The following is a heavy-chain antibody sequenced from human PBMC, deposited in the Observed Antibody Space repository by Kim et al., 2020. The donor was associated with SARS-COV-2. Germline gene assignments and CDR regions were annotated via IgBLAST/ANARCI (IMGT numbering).Heavy chain of an antibody. CDR3: ARTRITMIVVVTRFDY. Sequence: LTSRVTIAVDTSKNQFSLKLSSVTAADTAVYYCARTRITMIVVVTRFDYWGQGTLVTVSS. D-gene: IGHD3-22*01. J-gene: IGHJ4*02. V-gene: IGHV4-31*02.